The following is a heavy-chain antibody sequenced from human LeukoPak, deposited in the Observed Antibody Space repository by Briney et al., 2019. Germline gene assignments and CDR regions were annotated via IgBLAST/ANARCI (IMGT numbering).Heavy chain of an antibody. CDR1: GGSISSYY. D-gene: IGHD5-24*01. V-gene: IGHV4-59*01. CDR3: ARDSEDGYNYWGIT. J-gene: IGHJ5*02. CDR2: IYYSGST. Sequence: SETLSLTCTVSGGSISSYYWSWIRQPPGKGLEWIGYIYYSGSTNYNPSLKSRVTISVDTSKNQFSLKLSPVTAADTAVYYCARDSEDGYNYWGITWGQGTLVTVSS.